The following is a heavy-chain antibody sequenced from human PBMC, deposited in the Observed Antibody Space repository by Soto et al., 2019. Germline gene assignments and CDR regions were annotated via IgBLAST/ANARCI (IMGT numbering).Heavy chain of an antibody. Sequence: PGGSLRLSCAASGFTSSSYWMHWVRQAPGKGLVWVSRISNDGTSTNYADSVKGRFTISRDNAKNTVYLEMNSLRAEDTAVYYFARVCFYKDTIVLFSAVAFDTGGKGTRFT. D-gene: IGHD3-10*01. V-gene: IGHV3-74*01. CDR2: ISNDGTST. CDR3: ARVCFYKDTIVLFSAVAFDT. J-gene: IGHJ3*02. CDR1: GFTSSSYW.